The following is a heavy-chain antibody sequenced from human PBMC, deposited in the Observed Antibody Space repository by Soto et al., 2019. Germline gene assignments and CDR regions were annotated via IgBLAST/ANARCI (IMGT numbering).Heavy chain of an antibody. CDR3: ASASSSSWPYFLDS. Sequence: QVQLVQSGAEVKKPGASVKVSCKASGYTFTSYDINWVRQATGQGLEWMGWMNPNSGNTGYAQSFQGRVTMTMNTSISTAHMELSSLRSDDTAVYYCASASSSSWPYFLDSWGQGTLVTVSS. CDR1: GYTFTSYD. J-gene: IGHJ4*02. D-gene: IGHD6-13*01. V-gene: IGHV1-8*01. CDR2: MNPNSGNT.